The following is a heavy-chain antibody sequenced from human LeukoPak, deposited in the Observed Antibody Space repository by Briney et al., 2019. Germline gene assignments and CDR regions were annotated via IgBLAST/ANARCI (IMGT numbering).Heavy chain of an antibody. V-gene: IGHV4-39*07. J-gene: IGHJ6*03. CDR2: IYSSGST. Sequence: SETLPLTCTVSGASVSGSAYYWGWIRQPPGKGLEWIGNIYSSGSTYYNPSLKSRVTISVDTSKNQFSLKLSSVTAADTAVYYCARGIAAAGMGQSDHPFYYYYYYMDVWGKGTTVTVSS. D-gene: IGHD6-13*01. CDR3: ARGIAAAGMGQSDHPFYYYYYYMDV. CDR1: GASVSGSAYY.